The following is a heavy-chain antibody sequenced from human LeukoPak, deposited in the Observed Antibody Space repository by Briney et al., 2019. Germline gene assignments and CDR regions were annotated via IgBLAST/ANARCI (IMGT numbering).Heavy chain of an antibody. Sequence: PSETLSLTCTVSGASINNHYWSWIRQPPGKGLEYVGYIYFSATTKYNPSLKSRVTISVDTSKNQFSLKLSSVTAADTAVYYCARHASGGYSSSFRFDPWGQGTLVTVSS. CDR1: GASINNHY. CDR2: IYFSATT. D-gene: IGHD6-13*01. J-gene: IGHJ5*02. V-gene: IGHV4-59*08. CDR3: ARHASGGYSSSFRFDP.